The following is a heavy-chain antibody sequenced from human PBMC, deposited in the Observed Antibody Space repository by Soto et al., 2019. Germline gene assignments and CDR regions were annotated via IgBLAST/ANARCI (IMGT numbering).Heavy chain of an antibody. CDR1: GFTFRSYV. CDR3: ARWGTTGGLDV. D-gene: IGHD3-16*01. Sequence: QVQLVESGGGVVQPGASLRVSCVGSGFTFRSYVIHWVRQAPGKGLEWVALTSYDGSDKYYGDYVRGRFTISRDNSRNTVDLQMDSLRLEDPALYYCARWGTTGGLDVWGQGTLVSVS. V-gene: IGHV3-30*19. J-gene: IGHJ1*01. CDR2: TSYDGSDK.